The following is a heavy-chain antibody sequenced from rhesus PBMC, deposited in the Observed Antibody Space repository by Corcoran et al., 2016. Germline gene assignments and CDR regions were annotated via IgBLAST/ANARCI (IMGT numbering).Heavy chain of an antibody. D-gene: IGHD6-13*01. CDR3: ARGGSWFFDY. Sequence: QLQLQESGPGLVKPSETLSVTCAVSGGSISSSYWSWIRQAPGKGLEWIGYIYGSGSSTNSNPSLKSRVTLSVDTSKNQLSLKLSSVTTADTAVYYCARGGSWFFDYWGQGVLVTVSS. J-gene: IGHJ4*01. CDR2: IYGSGSST. CDR1: GGSISSSY. V-gene: IGHV4-169*01.